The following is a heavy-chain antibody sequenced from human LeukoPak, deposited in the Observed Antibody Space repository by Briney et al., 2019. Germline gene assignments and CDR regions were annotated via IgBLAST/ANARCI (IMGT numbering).Heavy chain of an antibody. CDR1: GGTFSGYT. CDR3: ARDRHDFWSGPRHYYYYYMDV. V-gene: IGHV1-69*13. Sequence: SVKVSCKASGGTFSGYTISWVRQAPGQGLEWMGGIIPIFGTANYAQKFQGRVTITADESTSTAYMELSSLRSEDTAVYYCARDRHDFWSGPRHYYYYYMDVWGKGTTVTVSS. D-gene: IGHD3-3*01. J-gene: IGHJ6*03. CDR2: IIPIFGTA.